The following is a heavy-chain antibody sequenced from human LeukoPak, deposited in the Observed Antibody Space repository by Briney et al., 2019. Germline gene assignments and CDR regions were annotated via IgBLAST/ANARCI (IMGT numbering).Heavy chain of an antibody. V-gene: IGHV4-59*08. CDR1: GGSISGSL. CDR2: IYYSGDT. CDR3: ARQSTTWYLDL. D-gene: IGHD4-11*01. J-gene: IGHJ2*01. Sequence: PSETLSLTCSVSGGSISGSLWSWVRQAPGEGLEWIGYIYYSGDTNYNPSLKGRVAFSVDTSKNQFSLRLNSVTAADTAVYFCARQSTTWYLDLWGHGTLVTVSS.